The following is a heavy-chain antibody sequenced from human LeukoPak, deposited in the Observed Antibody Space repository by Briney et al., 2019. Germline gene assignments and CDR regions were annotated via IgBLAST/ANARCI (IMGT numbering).Heavy chain of an antibody. CDR1: GFTFSSYS. CDR2: ISSSSSTI. Sequence: GSLRLSCAASGFTFSSYSMNWVRQAPGKGLEGVSYISSSSSTIYYADSVKGRFTISRDNAKNSLYLQMNSLRAEDTAVYYCARDATMVPLYYYYYMGVWGKGTTVTVSS. V-gene: IGHV3-48*04. CDR3: ARDATMVPLYYYYYMGV. J-gene: IGHJ6*03. D-gene: IGHD3-10*01.